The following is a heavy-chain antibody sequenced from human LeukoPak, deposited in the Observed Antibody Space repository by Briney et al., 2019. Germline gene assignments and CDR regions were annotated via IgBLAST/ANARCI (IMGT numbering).Heavy chain of an antibody. CDR1: GFTFSSYA. V-gene: IGHV3-23*01. J-gene: IGHJ4*02. CDR2: ISGSGGRT. CDR3: AKFYYDSSGYLDDY. D-gene: IGHD3-22*01. Sequence: GGSLRLSCAASGFTFSSYAMSWVRQAPGKGLEGVSAISGSGGRTYYADSVKGRFTISRDNSKNPLYLQMNSLRAEDTAVYYCAKFYYDSSGYLDDYWGQGTLVAVSS.